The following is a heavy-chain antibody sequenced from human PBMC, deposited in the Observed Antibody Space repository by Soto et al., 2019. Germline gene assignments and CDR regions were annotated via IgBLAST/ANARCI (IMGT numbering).Heavy chain of an antibody. J-gene: IGHJ6*02. D-gene: IGHD3-3*01. Sequence: GGSLRLSCAACGFTFASYAMNWVRQAPGKXLEWLSAISYSGGSTYYADSVKGRFTISRDNLKNTLFLQVNSLRAEDTAVSYCAKHVRFWEWPPLYGMDVWGQGAPVTVSS. CDR3: AKHVRFWEWPPLYGMDV. V-gene: IGHV3-23*01. CDR2: ISYSGGST. CDR1: GFTFASYA.